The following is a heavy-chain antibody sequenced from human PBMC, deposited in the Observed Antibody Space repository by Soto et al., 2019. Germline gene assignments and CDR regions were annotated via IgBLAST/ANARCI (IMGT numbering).Heavy chain of an antibody. CDR1: GFSLSNARMG. D-gene: IGHD4-17*01. V-gene: IGHV2-26*01. J-gene: IGHJ6*02. CDR2: IFSNDEK. Sequence: QVTLKESGPVLVKPTETLTLTCTVSGFSLSNARMGVSWIRQPPGKALEWLAHIFSNDEKSYSTSLKSRLTISKDTSKSQVVLTMTNMDPVDTATYYCARIPGEKYGDYVYYYYGMDVWGQGTTVTVSS. CDR3: ARIPGEKYGDYVYYYYGMDV.